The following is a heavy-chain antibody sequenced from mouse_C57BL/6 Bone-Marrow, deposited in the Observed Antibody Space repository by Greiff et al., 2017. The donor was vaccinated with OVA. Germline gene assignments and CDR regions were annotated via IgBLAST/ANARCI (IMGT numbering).Heavy chain of an antibody. Sequence: VQLQQSGAELARPGASVKLSCKASGYTFTSYGISWVKQRTGQGLEWIGEIYPRSGNTYYNEKFKGKATLTADESSSTAYMELRSLTSEDSAVYFCANLRRGPWFAYWGQGTLVTVSA. V-gene: IGHV1-81*01. CDR2: IYPRSGNT. J-gene: IGHJ3*01. D-gene: IGHD2-12*01. CDR3: ANLRRGPWFAY. CDR1: GYTFTSYG.